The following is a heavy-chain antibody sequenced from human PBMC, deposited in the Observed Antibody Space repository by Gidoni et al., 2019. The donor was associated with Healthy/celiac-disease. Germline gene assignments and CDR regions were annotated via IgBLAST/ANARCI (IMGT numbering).Heavy chain of an antibody. D-gene: IGHD5-12*01. CDR2: ISSSSSYT. CDR3: ATRVSSGYDYGIYDY. J-gene: IGHJ4*02. V-gene: IGHV3-11*06. CDR1: GFTLSDYY. Sequence: QVQLVEAGGGLVKPGGSLRLSCAASGFTLSDYYMSLIRQAPGKGLEWVSYISSSSSYTNYADSVKGRFTISRDNAKNSLYLQMNSLRAEDTAVYYCATRVSSGYDYGIYDYWGQGTLVTVSS.